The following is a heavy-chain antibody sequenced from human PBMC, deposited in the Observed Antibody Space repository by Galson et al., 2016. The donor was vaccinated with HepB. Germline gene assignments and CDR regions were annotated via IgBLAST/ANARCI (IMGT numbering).Heavy chain of an antibody. D-gene: IGHD6-13*01. CDR1: GDSISNVGRH. V-gene: IGHV4-39*01. Sequence: SETLSLTCTVSGDSISNVGRHWGWFRQSPEMGLEYIGSIHSSGTSYYNPSLTSRVTVSADMSRNQFFLSLTSVTAADTAIYYCVRLGTAAAVLNRRGSVYWSQGTRVTVSS. CDR2: IHSSGTS. J-gene: IGHJ4*02. CDR3: VRLGTAAAVLNRRGSVY.